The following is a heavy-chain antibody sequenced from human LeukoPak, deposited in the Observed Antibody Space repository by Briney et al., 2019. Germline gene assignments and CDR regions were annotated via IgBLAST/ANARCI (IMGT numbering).Heavy chain of an antibody. D-gene: IGHD5-24*01. CDR3: ARVMRDGYNFFDAFDI. CDR2: IYPGEPDT. Sequence: GESLKISCKGSGYTFTRYWIGWVGQMSGKGVEGMGIIYPGEPDTRYSPSFQGQVTISAGKSNSPAYLQWSSLKASDTAMYYCARVMRDGYNFFDAFDIWGQGSLVSV. J-gene: IGHJ3*02. V-gene: IGHV5-51*01. CDR1: GYTFTRYW.